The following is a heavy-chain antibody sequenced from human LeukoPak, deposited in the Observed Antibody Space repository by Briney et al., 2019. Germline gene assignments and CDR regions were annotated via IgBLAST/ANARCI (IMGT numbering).Heavy chain of an antibody. D-gene: IGHD6-13*01. CDR2: ISGSGGST. J-gene: IGHJ4*02. V-gene: IGHV3-23*01. CDR3: AKFARIGAAWTDPPPFYF. CDR1: GFTFSSYA. Sequence: GGSLRLSCAASGFTFSSYAMSWVRQAPGKGLEWVSAISGSGGSTYYADSVKGRFTISRDNSKNTLYLQMNSLRAEDTAVYYCAKFARIGAAWTDPPPFYFLGQGTLVTVSS.